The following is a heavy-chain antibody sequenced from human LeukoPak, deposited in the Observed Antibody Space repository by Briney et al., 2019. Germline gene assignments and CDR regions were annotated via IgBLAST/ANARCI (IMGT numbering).Heavy chain of an antibody. CDR2: MYHSGST. CDR3: ARHLGGSSGFRYFDY. CDR1: GGSISSYY. Sequence: PSETLSLTCTVSGGSISSYYWSWIRQPPGKGLEWIGYMYHSGSTNYNPSLKSRVTILVDTSKNQFSLKLSSVTAADTAVYYCARHLGGSSGFRYFDYWGQGTLVTVSS. J-gene: IGHJ4*02. V-gene: IGHV4-59*08. D-gene: IGHD3-10*01.